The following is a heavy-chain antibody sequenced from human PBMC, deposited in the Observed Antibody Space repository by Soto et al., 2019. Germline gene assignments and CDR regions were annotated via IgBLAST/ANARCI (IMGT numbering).Heavy chain of an antibody. CDR1: GGSFSGYY. CDR2: VNHSGST. V-gene: IGHV4-34*01. D-gene: IGHD6-19*01. CDR3: ARTISGWYLPYYYGMDV. Sequence: LSLTCAVYGGSFSGYYWSWIRQPPGKGLEWIGEVNHSGSTNYNPSLKSRVTISVDTSKNQFSLKLSSVTAADTAVYYCARTISGWYLPYYYGMDVWGQGTTVTVSS. J-gene: IGHJ6*02.